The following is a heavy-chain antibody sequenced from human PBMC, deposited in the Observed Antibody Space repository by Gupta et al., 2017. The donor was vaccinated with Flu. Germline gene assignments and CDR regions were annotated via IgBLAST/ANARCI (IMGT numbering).Heavy chain of an antibody. J-gene: IGHJ4*02. CDR2: IIPILGIA. CDR3: AREYYYDSSGYYGYYDY. CDR1: GGTFSSYT. V-gene: IGHV1-69*08. D-gene: IGHD3-22*01. Sequence: QVQLVQSGAEVKKPGSSVKVSCKASGGTFSSYTISWVRQAPGQGLEWMGRIIPILGIANYAQKFQGRVTITADKSTSTAYMELSSLRSEDTAVYYCAREYYYDSSGYYGYYDYWGQGTLVTVSS.